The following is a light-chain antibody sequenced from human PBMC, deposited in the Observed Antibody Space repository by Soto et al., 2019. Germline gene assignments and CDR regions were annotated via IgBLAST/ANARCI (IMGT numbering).Light chain of an antibody. Sequence: DIQMTQSPSTLSASVGDRVTITCGACQSISSWLAWYQQKPGKAPKLLIYDASSLESGVPSRFSGSGSGTEFTLTLSSLQPDDFATYYCQQYNSYPWTFGQGTKVEIK. V-gene: IGKV1-5*01. J-gene: IGKJ1*01. CDR3: QQYNSYPWT. CDR1: QSISSW. CDR2: DAS.